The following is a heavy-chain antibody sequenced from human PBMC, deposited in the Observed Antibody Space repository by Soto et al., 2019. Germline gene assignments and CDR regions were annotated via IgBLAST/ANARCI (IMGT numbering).Heavy chain of an antibody. Sequence: SETLSLTCTVSGGSISSYYWSWIRQPPGKGLEWIGYIYYSGSTNYNPSLKSRVTISVDTSKNQFSLKLSSVTAADTAVYYCARGYGNYYFDYWGQGTLVPVSS. J-gene: IGHJ4*02. CDR2: IYYSGST. V-gene: IGHV4-59*01. D-gene: IGHD4-17*01. CDR1: GGSISSYY. CDR3: ARGYGNYYFDY.